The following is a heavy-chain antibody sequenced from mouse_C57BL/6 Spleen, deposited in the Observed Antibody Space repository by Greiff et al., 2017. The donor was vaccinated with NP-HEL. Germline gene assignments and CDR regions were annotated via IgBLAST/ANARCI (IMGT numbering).Heavy chain of an antibody. CDR1: GFTFSSSG. V-gene: IGHV5-6*01. D-gene: IGHD1-1*01. Sequence: EVNVVESGGDLVKPGGSLKLSCAASGFTFSSSGMSWVRQTPDKRLEWVATISSGGSYTYYPDSVKGRFTISRDNAKNTLYLQMSSLKSEDTAMYYCARHNYYGSSYDWYFDVWGTGTTVTVSS. J-gene: IGHJ1*03. CDR3: ARHNYYGSSYDWYFDV. CDR2: ISSGGSYT.